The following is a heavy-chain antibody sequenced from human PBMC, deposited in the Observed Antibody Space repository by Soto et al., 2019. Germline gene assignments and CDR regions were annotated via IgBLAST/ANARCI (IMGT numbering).Heavy chain of an antibody. Sequence: SETLSLTCAVSGGSISSGNWWSWVRQSPGKELEWIGEIYHSGITNYNPSLKSRVTISVDNSENQLSLSLNSVTAADTAVYYCARNVRYYIDYWGQGTLVTVS. CDR3: ARNVRYYIDY. V-gene: IGHV4-4*02. CDR1: GGSISSGNW. CDR2: IYHSGIT. J-gene: IGHJ4*02.